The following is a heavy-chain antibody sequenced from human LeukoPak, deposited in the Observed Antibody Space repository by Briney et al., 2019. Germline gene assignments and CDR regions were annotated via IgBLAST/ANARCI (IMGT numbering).Heavy chain of an antibody. V-gene: IGHV4-4*07. CDR1: GGSISSYY. J-gene: IGHJ6*02. CDR3: ARDGDLRPYYYGMDV. Sequence: SETLSLTCTVSGGSISSYYWSWIRQPAGKGLEWIGRIYTSGSTNYNPSLKSRVTMSVDTSKNQFSLKLSSVTAADTAVYYRARDGDLRPYYYGMDVWGQGTTVTVSS. CDR2: IYTSGST.